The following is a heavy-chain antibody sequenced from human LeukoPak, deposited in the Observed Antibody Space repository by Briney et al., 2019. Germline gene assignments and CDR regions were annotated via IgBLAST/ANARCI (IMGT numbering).Heavy chain of an antibody. CDR3: ARDSSLLGGPKYYFDY. D-gene: IGHD2-15*01. Sequence: PGGSLRLSCAASGFTFTNAWMSWVRQAPGKGLEWVAVIWYDGSNKYYADSVKGRFTISRDNSKNTLSLQMNSLRAEETAVYYCARDSSLLGGPKYYFDYWGQGTLVTVSS. CDR2: IWYDGSNK. CDR1: GFTFTNAW. J-gene: IGHJ4*02. V-gene: IGHV3-33*08.